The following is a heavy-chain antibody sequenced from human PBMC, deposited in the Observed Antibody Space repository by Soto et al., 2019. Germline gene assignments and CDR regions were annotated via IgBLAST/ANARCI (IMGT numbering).Heavy chain of an antibody. V-gene: IGHV4-39*01. J-gene: IGHJ4*02. CDR1: GGSTSSSIYY. CDR3: ARIASIVLMAFDY. D-gene: IGHD2-8*01. Sequence: PSETLSLTCTVSGGSTSSSIYYWGWIRQPPGKGLEWIGSIYYSGSTYYNPSLKSRVTISVDTSKNQFSLKLSSVTAADTAVYYCARIASIVLMAFDYWGQGTLVTVSS. CDR2: IYYSGST.